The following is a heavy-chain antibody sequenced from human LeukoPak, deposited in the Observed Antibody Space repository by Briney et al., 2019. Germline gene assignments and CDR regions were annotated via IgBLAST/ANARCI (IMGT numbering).Heavy chain of an antibody. CDR2: ISTQSGNT. CDR3: ARGAYGDK. V-gene: IGHV1-18*01. J-gene: IGHJ4*02. CDR1: GYTLTIYG. D-gene: IGHD4-17*01. Sequence: VASVTVSFEASGYTLTIYGINWMRQAPGQGLEWMGWISTQSGNTNYAQKVQGRLTLTTDRSTNTAYMELRSLRSDDTAVYYCARGAYGDKWGQGTMVTVSS.